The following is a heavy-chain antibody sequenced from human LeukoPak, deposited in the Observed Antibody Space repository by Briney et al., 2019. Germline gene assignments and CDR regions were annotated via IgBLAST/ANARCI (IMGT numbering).Heavy chain of an antibody. V-gene: IGHV1-8*01. D-gene: IGHD6-13*01. J-gene: IGHJ4*02. CDR3: ARDPYPSSWYGSVFFDY. CDR2: MNPNSGNT. CDR1: GYTFTSYD. Sequence: ASVKVSCKASGYTFTSYDINWVRQATGQGLEWMGWMNPNSGNTGYAQKLQGRVTMTTDTSTSTAYMELRSLRSDDTAVYYCARDPYPSSWYGSVFFDYWGQGTLVTVSS.